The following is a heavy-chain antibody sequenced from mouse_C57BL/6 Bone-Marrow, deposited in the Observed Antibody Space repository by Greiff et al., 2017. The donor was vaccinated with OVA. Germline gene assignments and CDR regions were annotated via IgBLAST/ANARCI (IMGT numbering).Heavy chain of an antibody. J-gene: IGHJ1*03. D-gene: IGHD5-1*01. CDR1: GYTFTSYW. Sequence: VKLQQPGAELVKPGASVKLSCKASGYTFTSYWMHWVKQRPGQGLEWIGMIHPNSGSTNYNEKFKSKATLTVDKSSSTAYMQLSSLTSEDSAVYYCARRRSNWYFDVWGTGTTVTVSS. CDR3: ARRRSNWYFDV. V-gene: IGHV1-64*01. CDR2: IHPNSGST.